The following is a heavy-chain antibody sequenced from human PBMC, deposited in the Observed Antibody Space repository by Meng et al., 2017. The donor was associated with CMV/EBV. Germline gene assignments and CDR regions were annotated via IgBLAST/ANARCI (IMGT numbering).Heavy chain of an antibody. V-gene: IGHV2-70D*14. D-gene: IGHD1-1*01. J-gene: IGHJ4*02. CDR1: GFSLSTSGMR. CDR3: ARINELNLDY. CDR2: IDWDDDK. Sequence: SGPTLVIPSQTRTLTCTFSGFSLSTSGMRVSWIRQPPGKALEWLARIDWDDDKFYSTSLKTRLTISKDTSKNQVVLTMTNMDPVDTATYYCARINELNLDYWGQGTLVTVSS.